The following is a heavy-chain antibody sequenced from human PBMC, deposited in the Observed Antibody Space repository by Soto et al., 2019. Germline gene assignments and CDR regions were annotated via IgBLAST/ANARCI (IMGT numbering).Heavy chain of an antibody. J-gene: IGHJ5*02. D-gene: IGHD1-26*01. V-gene: IGHV4-30-2*01. Sequence: HLQLQESGSGLVKPSQTLSLTCAVSGGSISSGGSSWSWIRQPPGKGMEWIGYIYHSGSTYYNPSLESRDTISVDRSNNQFSLKLSSVTAADTAVYYCARGNRIAVAVELVGATGVYNWFDPWGQGTLVTVSS. CDR2: IYHSGST. CDR1: GGSISSGGSS. CDR3: ARGNRIAVAVELVGATGVYNWFDP.